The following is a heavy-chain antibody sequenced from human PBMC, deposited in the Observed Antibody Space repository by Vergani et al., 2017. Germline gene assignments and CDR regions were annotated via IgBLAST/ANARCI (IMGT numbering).Heavy chain of an antibody. D-gene: IGHD1-1*01. J-gene: IGHJ2*01. V-gene: IGHV1-69*01. CDR3: ARDRLERGTGYFDL. CDR2: IIPIFGTA. Sequence: QVQLVQSGAEVKKPGSSVKVSCKASGGTFSSYAISWVRQAPGQGLEWMGGIIPIFGTANYAQKFPGRVTITADESTSTAYMEPSSLRSEDTAVYYCARDRLERGTGYFDLWGRGTLVTVSS. CDR1: GGTFSSYA.